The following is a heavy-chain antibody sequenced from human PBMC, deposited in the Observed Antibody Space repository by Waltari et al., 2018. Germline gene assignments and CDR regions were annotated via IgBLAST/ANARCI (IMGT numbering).Heavy chain of an antibody. D-gene: IGHD2-2*01. CDR3: ARNLEDFYCTTTNCFMDY. V-gene: IGHV3-33*01. J-gene: IGHJ4*02. CDR1: GFIFSDYG. Sequence: QVQLVESGGGVVQPGGSLRLVCAASGFIFSDYGMHWVRQAQGKGREGLAVSGNHGRSEFYEDSGKGRFTISRDNSKNILYLQMNNLRVEDTAIYYCARNLEDFYCTTTNCFMDYWGQGTLVTVSS. CDR2: SGNHGRSE.